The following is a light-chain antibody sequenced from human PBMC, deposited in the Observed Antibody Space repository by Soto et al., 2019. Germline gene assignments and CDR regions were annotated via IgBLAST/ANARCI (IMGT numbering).Light chain of an antibody. CDR2: GAS. CDR1: QSVTSGY. J-gene: IGKJ5*01. CDR3: QQYNNWPPIT. Sequence: EIVLTQSPGTLSLSPGERATLSCRASQSVTSGYLAWYQQKPGQAPRLLIFGASSRAPGIPDRFIGSGSGTDFTLTISSLQSEDFAVYYCQQYNNWPPITFGQGTRLEIK. V-gene: IGKV3-20*01.